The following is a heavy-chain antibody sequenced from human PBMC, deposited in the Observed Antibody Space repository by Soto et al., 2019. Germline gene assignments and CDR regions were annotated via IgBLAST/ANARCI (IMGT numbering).Heavy chain of an antibody. CDR1: GGSISSSSYY. D-gene: IGHD3-22*01. V-gene: IGHV4-39*01. J-gene: IGHJ4*02. Sequence: SETLSLTCTVSGGSISSSSYYWGWIRQPPGKGLEWIGSIYYSGSTYYNPSLKSRVTISVDTSKNQFSLKLSSVTAADTAVYYCARQRYYDSSGYLAPDYWGQGTLVTVSS. CDR3: ARQRYYDSSGYLAPDY. CDR2: IYYSGST.